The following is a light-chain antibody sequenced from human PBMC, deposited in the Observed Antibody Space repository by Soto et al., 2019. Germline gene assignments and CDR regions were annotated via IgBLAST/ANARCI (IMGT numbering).Light chain of an antibody. CDR2: GAS. Sequence: EIVMTQSPATLSVSPGERATLSCRASQSVSSNLAWYQQKPGQAPRLLIYGASSRATGIPARFSGSGSGTEFTLTIRSLQSEDFAVYYCQQYNNWPPWTFGQGTKVEIE. V-gene: IGKV3-15*01. CDR1: QSVSSN. CDR3: QQYNNWPPWT. J-gene: IGKJ1*01.